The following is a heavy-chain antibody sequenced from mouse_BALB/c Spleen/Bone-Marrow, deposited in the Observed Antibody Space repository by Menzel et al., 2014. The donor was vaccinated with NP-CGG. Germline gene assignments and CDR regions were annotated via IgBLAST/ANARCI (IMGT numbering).Heavy chain of an antibody. CDR3: AFYYYGSSLFAY. Sequence: DVKLQESGAELVKPGASVKSSCTASGFNIKDTYMHWVKQRPEQGLEWIGRIDPANGNTKYDPKFQGKATITADTSSNTAYLQLSSLTSEDTAVYYCAFYYYGSSLFAYWGQGTLVTVSA. D-gene: IGHD1-1*01. CDR2: IDPANGNT. CDR1: GFNIKDTY. V-gene: IGHV14-3*02. J-gene: IGHJ3*01.